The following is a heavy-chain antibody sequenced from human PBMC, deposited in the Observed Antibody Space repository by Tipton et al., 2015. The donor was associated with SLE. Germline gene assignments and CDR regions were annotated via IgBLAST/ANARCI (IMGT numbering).Heavy chain of an antibody. CDR2: IYTSGST. D-gene: IGHD6-19*01. V-gene: IGHV4-61*02. CDR3: ARDPVAGRGIDY. CDR1: GGSISSGSHY. J-gene: IGHJ4*02. Sequence: TLSLTCTVSGGSISSGSHYWSWIRQPAGKGLEWIGRIYTSGSTNYNPSLKSRVTISVDTSKNQFSRKLSSVTAADTAVYYCARDPVAGRGIDYWGQGTLVTVSS.